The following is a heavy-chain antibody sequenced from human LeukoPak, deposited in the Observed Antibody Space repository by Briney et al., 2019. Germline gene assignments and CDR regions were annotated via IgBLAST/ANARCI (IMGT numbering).Heavy chain of an antibody. V-gene: IGHV1-46*01. Sequence: ASVKVSCKASGYTFTSYYMHWVRQAPGQGLEWIGIINPSGGSTSYAQKFQGRVTMTRDTSTSTVYMELSSLRSEDTAVYYCARERLRFLEWLFNTRNWFDPWGQGTLVTVSS. J-gene: IGHJ5*02. CDR3: ARERLRFLEWLFNTRNWFDP. CDR2: INPSGGST. CDR1: GYTFTSYY. D-gene: IGHD3-3*01.